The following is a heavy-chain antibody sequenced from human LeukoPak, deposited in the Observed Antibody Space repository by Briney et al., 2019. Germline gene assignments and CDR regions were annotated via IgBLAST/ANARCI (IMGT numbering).Heavy chain of an antibody. Sequence: PGGSLRLSCAASGFTFSSYAMSWVRQAPGKGLECVSTINNSGGGTYYTDSVKGRFTISRDNSKNTLYLQVNSLRAEDTAVYYCAKAFAAADTHYWGQGTLVTVSS. CDR2: INNSGGGT. D-gene: IGHD6-13*01. V-gene: IGHV3-23*01. CDR1: GFTFSSYA. J-gene: IGHJ4*02. CDR3: AKAFAAADTHY.